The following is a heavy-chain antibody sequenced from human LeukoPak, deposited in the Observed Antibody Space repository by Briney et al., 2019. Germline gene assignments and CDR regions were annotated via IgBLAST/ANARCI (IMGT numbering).Heavy chain of an antibody. CDR1: GFTFSSYA. V-gene: IGHV3-23*01. D-gene: IGHD6-19*01. CDR3: AKRISSGWSASSRSLDY. CDR2: ISGTTNSI. Sequence: GGSLRLSCAASGFTFSSYAMNWGRQAPGKGLEWVSVISGTTNSIYYVDSVKGRFTISRDNSKNTLYLQMNSLRAEDTGVYYCAKRISSGWSASSRSLDYWGQGTLVTVSS. J-gene: IGHJ4*02.